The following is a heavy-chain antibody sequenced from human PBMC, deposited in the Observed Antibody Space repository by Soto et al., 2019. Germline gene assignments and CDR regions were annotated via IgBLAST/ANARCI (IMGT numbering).Heavy chain of an antibody. CDR2: ISDRSDST. J-gene: IGHJ4*02. CDR3: AKKGHTDAGYDYLDS. D-gene: IGHD1-1*01. CDR1: GFTFKNYA. Sequence: EVDLLESGGGLVQPGGSLRRACAASGFTFKNYAMSWVRQAPGKGLEWVSAISDRSDSTSYPDAVEGRFSMSRDNSTNARDRHMNSMRVDATAVYYCAKKGHTDAGYDYLDSWGQGTLVTVSS. V-gene: IGHV3-23*01.